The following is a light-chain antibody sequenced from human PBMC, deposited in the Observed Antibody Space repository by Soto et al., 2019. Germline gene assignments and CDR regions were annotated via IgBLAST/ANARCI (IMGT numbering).Light chain of an antibody. J-gene: IGKJ3*01. V-gene: IGKV1-33*01. Sequence: DIQMTQSPSSLSASFGDRVAITCQASQDISNFLNWYQQKPGKAPKLLTYNASDLETVVPPRFSGSGSGTDFTFTISNLQPEDFATYYCQQYDSLPFTFGPGTKVDFK. CDR1: QDISNF. CDR2: NAS. CDR3: QQYDSLPFT.